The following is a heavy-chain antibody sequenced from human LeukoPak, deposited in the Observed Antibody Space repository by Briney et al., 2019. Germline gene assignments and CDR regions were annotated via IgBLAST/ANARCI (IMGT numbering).Heavy chain of an antibody. J-gene: IGHJ2*01. V-gene: IGHV3-23*01. D-gene: IGHD2-2*01. CDR2: ISGSGGST. CDR1: GFTFSSYG. Sequence: GGSLRLSCAASGFTFSSYGMNWARQAPGKGLEWVSAISGSGGSTYYADSVKGRFTISRDNSKNTLYLQMNSLRAEDTAVYYCAKGGCSSTSCRASYWYFDLWGRGTLVTVSS. CDR3: AKGGCSSTSCRASYWYFDL.